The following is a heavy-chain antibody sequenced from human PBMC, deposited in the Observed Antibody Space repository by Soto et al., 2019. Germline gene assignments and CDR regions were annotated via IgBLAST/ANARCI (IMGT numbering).Heavy chain of an antibody. V-gene: IGHV3-23*01. J-gene: IGHJ4*02. Sequence: GGSLRLSCAASGFTFSSYAMSWVRQAPGKGLEWVSAISGSGGSTYYADSVKGRFTISRDNSKTKLYLQMNSLRADDTAVYYCAKDRGHSSSSAYFDYWGQGTLVTVSS. CDR3: AKDRGHSSSSAYFDY. CDR1: GFTFSSYA. D-gene: IGHD6-6*01. CDR2: ISGSGGST.